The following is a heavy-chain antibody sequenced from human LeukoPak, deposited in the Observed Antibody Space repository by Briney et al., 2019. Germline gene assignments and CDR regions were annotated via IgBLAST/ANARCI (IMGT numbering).Heavy chain of an antibody. CDR3: AKDSTYLGDAFDI. V-gene: IGHV3-23*01. CDR1: GFTFSDYY. Sequence: SGGSLRLSCAASGFTFSDYYMSWIRQAPGKGLEWVSHISGSGGSTYYADSVKGRFTISRDNSKNTLYLQMNSLRAEDTAVYYCAKDSTYLGDAFDIWGQGTKVTVSS. D-gene: IGHD2-2*01. CDR2: ISGSGGST. J-gene: IGHJ3*02.